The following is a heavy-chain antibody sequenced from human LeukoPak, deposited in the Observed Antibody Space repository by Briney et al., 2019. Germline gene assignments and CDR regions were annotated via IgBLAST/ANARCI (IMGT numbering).Heavy chain of an antibody. CDR1: GGSISSSSYY. CDR3: ARDLLTIAVSTFDY. D-gene: IGHD2-15*01. J-gene: IGHJ4*02. Sequence: PSETLSLTCTVSGGSISSSSYYWGWIRQPPGKGLEWIGSIYYSGSTYYNPSLKSRVTISVDTSKNQFSLKLSSVTAADTAVYYCARDLLTIAVSTFDYWGQGTLVTVSS. V-gene: IGHV4-39*07. CDR2: IYYSGST.